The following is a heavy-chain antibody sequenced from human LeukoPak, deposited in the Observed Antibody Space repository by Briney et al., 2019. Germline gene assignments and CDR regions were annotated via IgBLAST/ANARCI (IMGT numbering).Heavy chain of an antibody. J-gene: IGHJ4*02. CDR2: IIPILGIA. Sequence: GASVKVSCKASGGTFSSYTISWVRQAPGQGLEWMGRIIPILGIANYAQKFQGRVTITADKSTSTAYMELSSLRSKDTAVYYCARDWYYGSGSDRGDYWGQGTLVTVSS. V-gene: IGHV1-69*04. D-gene: IGHD3-10*01. CDR3: ARDWYYGSGSDRGDY. CDR1: GGTFSSYT.